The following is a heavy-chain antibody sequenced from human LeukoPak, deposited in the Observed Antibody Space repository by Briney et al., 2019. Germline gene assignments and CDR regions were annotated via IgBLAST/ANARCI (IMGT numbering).Heavy chain of an antibody. CDR1: GYTFTGYY. V-gene: IGHV1-2*02. CDR2: INPNSGGT. Sequence: ASVKVSCKASGYTFTGYYMHWVRQAPGQGLEWMGWINPNSGGTNYAQKFQGRVTMTRDTSISTAYMELSRLRSDDTAVYYCARGSPPAAIVFYYYMDVWGKGTTVTVSS. J-gene: IGHJ6*03. CDR3: ARGSPPAAIVFYYYMDV. D-gene: IGHD2-2*02.